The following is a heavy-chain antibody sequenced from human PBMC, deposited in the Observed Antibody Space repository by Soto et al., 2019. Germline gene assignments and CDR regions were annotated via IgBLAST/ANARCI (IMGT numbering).Heavy chain of an antibody. J-gene: IGHJ4*02. V-gene: IGHV1-69*01. CDR1: GVWLTSYP. CDR3: AIGWGLVS. Sequence: QVQMEQSGAEVRKSGSSVKVPCKPSGVWLTSYPMAWVRQASGQGFEWMGGIMPNYGTSEYAQKFQGRVTITADESTNRATLELTGLASEYTAIYYCAIGWGLVSWGQGTLVTVSS. CDR2: IMPNYGTS. D-gene: IGHD3-16*01.